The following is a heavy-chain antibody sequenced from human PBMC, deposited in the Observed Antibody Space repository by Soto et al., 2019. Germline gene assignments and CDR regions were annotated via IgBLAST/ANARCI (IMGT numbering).Heavy chain of an antibody. Sequence: SETLSLTCSVSGGSISSYYWSWIRQSPGKGLKWIGYIYSSGSTNYNPSLKSRVTISVDTSKNQFSLKLTSMTAADTAMYYCARLNYGSGSYYWFDPWGQGTLVTVSS. J-gene: IGHJ5*02. CDR1: GGSISSYY. CDR3: ARLNYGSGSYYWFDP. V-gene: IGHV4-59*08. D-gene: IGHD3-10*01. CDR2: IYSSGST.